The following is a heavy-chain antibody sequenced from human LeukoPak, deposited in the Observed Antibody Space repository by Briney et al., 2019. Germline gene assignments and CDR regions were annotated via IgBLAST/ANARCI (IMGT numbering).Heavy chain of an antibody. Sequence: GGSLRLSCAASGFTFRRYTMNWVRQAPGKGLEWVASISSSTAYLYYAESLRGRFTVSRDNTQSVLYLQMSSLGAEDTAVYYCAREGLLTRLSSSDAFDVWGQGTRVTVSS. J-gene: IGHJ3*01. CDR2: ISSSTAYL. D-gene: IGHD4-11*01. V-gene: IGHV3-21*06. CDR1: GFTFRRYT. CDR3: AREGLLTRLSSSDAFDV.